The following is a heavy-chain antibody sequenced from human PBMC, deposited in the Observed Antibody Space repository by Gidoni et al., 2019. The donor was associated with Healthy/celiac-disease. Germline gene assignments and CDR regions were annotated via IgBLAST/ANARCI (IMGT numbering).Heavy chain of an antibody. V-gene: IGHV3-23*05. CDR1: PCTSPQLA. J-gene: IGHJ3*02. CDR2: IHHTRASL. Sequence: LFASGCRLVQTVSYRVLSCAATPCTSPQLAMNWLRRAAGKGLEWVAGIHHTRASLYYADSGTGRFTIARDDSKNKVYLQASSLTAGDTATYYCARERETLYYTNTFDIWGPGTVVTVSS. D-gene: IGHD3-3*01. CDR3: ARERETLYYTNTFDI.